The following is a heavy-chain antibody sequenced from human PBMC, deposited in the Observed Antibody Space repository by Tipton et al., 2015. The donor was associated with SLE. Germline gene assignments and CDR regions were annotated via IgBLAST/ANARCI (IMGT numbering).Heavy chain of an antibody. CDR2: IKEDGSEK. V-gene: IGHV3-7*01. CDR1: GFTFSSSW. CDR3: AGWVGYCSGGSCFY. D-gene: IGHD2-15*01. J-gene: IGHJ4*02. Sequence: QLVQSGGGLVQAGGSLRLSCAASGFTFSSSWMNWVRLAPGKGLEWVANIKEDGSEKHYVDSVKDRLTISRDNSKNTLYLQMNSLRAEDTAVYYCAGWVGYCSGGSCFYWGQGALVTVSS.